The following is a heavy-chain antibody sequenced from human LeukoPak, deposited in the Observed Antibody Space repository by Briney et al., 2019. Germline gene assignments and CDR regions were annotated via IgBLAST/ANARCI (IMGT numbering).Heavy chain of an antibody. Sequence: PGGSLRLSCAASGFTFSSYEMNWVRQAPGKGLEWVAVISYDGSNTFYADSVKGRFTISRDNSKNTLYLQVNSLRAEDTAVYYCAKDPHSSGWYFTAFDYWGQGTLVTVSS. V-gene: IGHV3-30*18. D-gene: IGHD6-19*01. CDR3: AKDPHSSGWYFTAFDY. J-gene: IGHJ4*02. CDR2: ISYDGSNT. CDR1: GFTFSSYE.